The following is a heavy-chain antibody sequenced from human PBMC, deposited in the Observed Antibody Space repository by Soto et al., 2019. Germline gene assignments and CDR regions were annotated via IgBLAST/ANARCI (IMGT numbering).Heavy chain of an antibody. Sequence: ASVKVSCKASGGTFSSYAISWVRQAPGQGLEWMGGIIPIFGTANYAQKFQGRVTITADESTSTAYMELSSLRSEDTAVYYCARDLLPYDSSGFFDYWGRGTLVTVSS. D-gene: IGHD3-22*01. V-gene: IGHV1-69*13. CDR1: GGTFSSYA. J-gene: IGHJ4*02. CDR3: ARDLLPYDSSGFFDY. CDR2: IIPIFGTA.